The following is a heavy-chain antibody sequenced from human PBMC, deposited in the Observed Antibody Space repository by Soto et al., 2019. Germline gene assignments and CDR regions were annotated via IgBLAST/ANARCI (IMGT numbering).Heavy chain of an antibody. CDR1: GYSFTSYW. D-gene: IGHD3-3*01. J-gene: IGHJ4*02. CDR3: ARPSTYYDFWSGYSPDGYFDY. V-gene: IGHV5-51*01. Sequence: PGESLKISCNGSGYSFTSYWIGWVRQMPGKGLEWMGIIYPGDSDTRYSPSFQGQVTISADKSISTAYLQWSSLKASDTAMYYCARPSTYYDFWSGYSPDGYFDYWGQGTLVTVSS. CDR2: IYPGDSDT.